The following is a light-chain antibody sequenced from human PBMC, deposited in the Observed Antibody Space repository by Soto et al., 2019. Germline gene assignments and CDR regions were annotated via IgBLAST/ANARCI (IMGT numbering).Light chain of an antibody. V-gene: IGLV2-14*01. CDR1: ISDVGNYKY. CDR2: EVS. CDR3: FSYTSSGTYV. Sequence: QSALTQPSSVCGSPGQSITISCTGTISDVGNYKYVSWYQQHPGKAPKLMIYEVSNRPSGVSNRFSGSKSGNTASLTISGLQAEAETDYYCFSYTSSGTYVFGTGTTVTV. J-gene: IGLJ1*01.